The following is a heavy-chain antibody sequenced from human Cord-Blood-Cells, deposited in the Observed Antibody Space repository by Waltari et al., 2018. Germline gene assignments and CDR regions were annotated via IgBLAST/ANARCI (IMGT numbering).Heavy chain of an antibody. J-gene: IGHJ4*02. D-gene: IGHD3-3*01. CDR2: ISYDGSNK. CDR3: ARGSAPSKLRFLEWFFDY. CDR1: GFTFSSYA. Sequence: QVQLVESGGGVVQPGRSLRLSCAASGFTFSSYAMHWVRQAPGKGLEWVAVISYDGSNKYYADSVKGRFTISRDNSKNTLYLQMNSLRAEDTAVYYCARGSAPSKLRFLEWFFDYWGQGTLVTVSS. V-gene: IGHV3-30*04.